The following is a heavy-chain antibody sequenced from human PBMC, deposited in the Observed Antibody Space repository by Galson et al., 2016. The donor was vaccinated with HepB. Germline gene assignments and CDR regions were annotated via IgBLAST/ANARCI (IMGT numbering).Heavy chain of an antibody. CDR3: ARASPTGYDY. CDR1: GFTFSSYS. CDR2: ITSSGSTT. Sequence: SLRLSCAASGFTFSSYSMSWVRQAPGKGLEWVSYITSSGSTTYYADSVKGRFTISRDNAKNSLYLQMNSLRDEDTAMYYCARASPTGYDYWGQGTLVTVSS. V-gene: IGHV3-48*02. J-gene: IGHJ4*02. D-gene: IGHD1-1*01.